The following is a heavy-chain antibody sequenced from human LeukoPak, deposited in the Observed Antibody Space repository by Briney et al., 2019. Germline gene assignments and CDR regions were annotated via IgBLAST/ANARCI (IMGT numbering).Heavy chain of an antibody. CDR1: GFTFSNYA. V-gene: IGHV3-23*01. Sequence: GGSLRLSCAASGFTFSNYAMSWVRQAPGKWLEWVSDISGSGDSTNYADSVKGRFTISRDNSKNTLYLQMNSLRAEDTAIYYCAKSRGSYWVPEFDYWGQGTLVTVSS. D-gene: IGHD1-26*01. CDR3: AKSRGSYWVPEFDY. CDR2: ISGSGDST. J-gene: IGHJ4*02.